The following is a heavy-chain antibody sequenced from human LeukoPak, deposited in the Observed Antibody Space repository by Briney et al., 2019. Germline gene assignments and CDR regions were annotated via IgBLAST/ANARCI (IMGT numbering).Heavy chain of an antibody. CDR1: GFTFSSYG. D-gene: IGHD4/OR15-4a*01. CDR3: AREYYGAYYFDY. V-gene: IGHV3-30*19. CDR2: ISYDGSNK. Sequence: PGGSLRLSCAASGFTFSSYGMHWVRQAPGKGLEWVAVISYDGSNKYYADSVKGRFTISRDNSKNTLYLQMNSLRAEDTAVYYCAREYYGAYYFDYWGQGTLVTVSS. J-gene: IGHJ4*02.